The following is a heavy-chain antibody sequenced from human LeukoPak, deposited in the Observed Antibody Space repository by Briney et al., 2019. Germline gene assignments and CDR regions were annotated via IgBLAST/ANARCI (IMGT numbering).Heavy chain of an antibody. CDR2: INPNSGGT. J-gene: IGHJ3*02. CDR1: GYTFTSYG. CDR3: ARVGTQWFHDAFDI. D-gene: IGHD3-22*01. Sequence: ASVKVSCKASGYTFTSYGISWVRQAPGQGLEWMGWINPNSGGTNYAQKFQGRVTMTRDTSISTAYMELSRLRSDDTAVYYCARVGTQWFHDAFDIWGQGTMVTVSS. V-gene: IGHV1-2*02.